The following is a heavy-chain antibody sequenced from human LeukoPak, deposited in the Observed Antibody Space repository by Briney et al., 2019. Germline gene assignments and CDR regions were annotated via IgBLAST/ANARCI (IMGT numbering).Heavy chain of an antibody. D-gene: IGHD3-3*01. CDR3: ALYDFWSGYLGY. CDR1: GFTVSSNY. Sequence: GGSLRFSCAASGFTVSSNYMSWVRQAPGKGLEWVSVIYSGGSTYYADSVKGRFTISRDNSKNTLYLQMNSLRAEDTAVYYCALYDFWSGYLGYWGQGTLVTVSS. V-gene: IGHV3-66*02. J-gene: IGHJ4*02. CDR2: IYSGGST.